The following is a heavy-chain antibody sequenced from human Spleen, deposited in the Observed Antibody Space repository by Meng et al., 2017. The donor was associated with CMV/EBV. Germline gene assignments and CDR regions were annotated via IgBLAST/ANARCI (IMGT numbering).Heavy chain of an antibody. V-gene: IGHV4-38-2*02. D-gene: IGHD3-3*01. J-gene: IGHJ6*02. CDR2: IYYSGST. CDR1: GYTFTGYY. CDR3: ARVVGAPGIFGVVTHYYYYYGMDV. Sequence: SCKASGYTFTGYYMHWVRQPPGKGLEWIGSIYYSGSTYYNPSLKSRVTISVDTSKNQFSLKLSSVTAADTAVYYCARVVGAPGIFGVVTHYYYYYGMDVWGQGTTVTVSS.